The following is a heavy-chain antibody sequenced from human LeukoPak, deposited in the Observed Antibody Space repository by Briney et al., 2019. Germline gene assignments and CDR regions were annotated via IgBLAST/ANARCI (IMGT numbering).Heavy chain of an antibody. Sequence: KASETLSLTCAVYGGSFSGYYWSWIRQPPGKGLEWIGEINHSGSTNYNPSLKSRVTISVDTSKNQFSLKLSSVTAADTAVYYCARGPPDYDILTGYYNFDYWGQGTLVTVSS. V-gene: IGHV4-34*01. CDR1: GGSFSGYY. D-gene: IGHD3-9*01. CDR3: ARGPPDYDILTGYYNFDY. CDR2: INHSGST. J-gene: IGHJ4*02.